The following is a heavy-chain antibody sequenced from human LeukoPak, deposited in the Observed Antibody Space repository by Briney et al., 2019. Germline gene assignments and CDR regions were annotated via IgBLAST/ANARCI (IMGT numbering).Heavy chain of an antibody. CDR1: GGTFSSYA. D-gene: IGHD2-21*02. V-gene: IGHV1-69*04. J-gene: IGHJ4*02. CDR2: IIPILGIA. Sequence: SVKVSCKASGGTFSSYAISWVRQAPGQGLEWMGRIIPILGIANYAQKFQGRVTITADKSTSTAYMKLSSLRSEDTAVYYCARSAYCGGDCXXXPVDYWGQGTLVTVSS. CDR3: ARSAYCGGDCXXXPVDY.